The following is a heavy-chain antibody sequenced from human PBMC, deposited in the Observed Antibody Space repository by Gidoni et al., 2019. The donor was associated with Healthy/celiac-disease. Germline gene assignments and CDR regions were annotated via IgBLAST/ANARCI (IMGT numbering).Heavy chain of an antibody. Sequence: EVQLVESGGGLVQPGGSLRLSCAASAFTFSSYDMHWVRQATGKGLEWVSAIGTAGDTYYPGSVKGRFTISRENAKNSLYLQMNSLRAGDTAVYYCARDGGSPYGMDVWGQGTTVTVSS. V-gene: IGHV3-13*01. CDR1: AFTFSSYD. D-gene: IGHD3-16*01. CDR3: ARDGGSPYGMDV. J-gene: IGHJ6*02. CDR2: IGTAGDT.